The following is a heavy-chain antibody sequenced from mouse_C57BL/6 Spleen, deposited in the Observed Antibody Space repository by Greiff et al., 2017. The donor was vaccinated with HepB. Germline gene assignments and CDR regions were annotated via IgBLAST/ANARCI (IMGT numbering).Heavy chain of an antibody. J-gene: IGHJ2*01. V-gene: IGHV1-64*01. CDR3: AREGGLLRDDY. Sequence: VKLQESGAELVKPGASVKLSCKASGYTFTSSWMHGVKQRPGQGLEWIGMIHPNSGSTNYNEKFKSKATLTVDKSSSTAYMQLSSLTSEDSAVYYCAREGGLLRDDYWGQGTTLTVSS. D-gene: IGHD1-1*01. CDR1: GYTFTSSW. CDR2: IHPNSGST.